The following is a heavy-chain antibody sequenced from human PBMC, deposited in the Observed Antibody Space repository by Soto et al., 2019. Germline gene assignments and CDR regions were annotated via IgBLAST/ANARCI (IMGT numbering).Heavy chain of an antibody. CDR1: GGSFSGYY. D-gene: IGHD3-10*01. Sequence: PSETLSLTCAVYGGSFSGYYWSWIRQPPGKGLEWIGEINHSGSTNYNPSLKSRVTISVDPSKNQFSLKLSSVTAADTAVYYCAREQITMVRGVIAPYYYYGMDVWGQGTTVTVSS. CDR3: AREQITMVRGVIAPYYYYGMDV. V-gene: IGHV4-34*01. J-gene: IGHJ6*02. CDR2: INHSGST.